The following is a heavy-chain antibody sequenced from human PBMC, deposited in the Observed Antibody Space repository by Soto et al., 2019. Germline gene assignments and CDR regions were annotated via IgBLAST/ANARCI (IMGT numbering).Heavy chain of an antibody. CDR1: GYTLTTYG. CDR2: ISAYNGIT. D-gene: IGHD6-19*01. CDR3: ARDNVAVSDGWFHP. V-gene: IGHV1-18*04. Sequence: ASVKVSCKASGYTLTTYGINWVRQAPGQGLEWVGWISAYNGITRYAEKLQGRGTMTTDTSTNTAYMDLRSLTSDDTAVYYCARDNVAVSDGWFHPWGQGALVSVSS. J-gene: IGHJ5*02.